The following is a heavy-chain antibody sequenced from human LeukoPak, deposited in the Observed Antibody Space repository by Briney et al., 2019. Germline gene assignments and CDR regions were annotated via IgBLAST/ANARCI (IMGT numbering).Heavy chain of an antibody. CDR2: ISESGSGT. CDR1: GLTFSRYA. J-gene: IGHJ6*02. D-gene: IGHD3-3*01. V-gene: IGHV3-23*01. CDR3: ASSREWLLYRAPYGMDV. Sequence: GGSLRLSCAVSGLTFSRYAMSWVRQAPGKGLEWVSAISESGSGTYYADSVKGRFTISRDNSKDTLSLQMNSLRAEDTAVYYCASSREWLLYRAPYGMDVWGQGTRSPSP.